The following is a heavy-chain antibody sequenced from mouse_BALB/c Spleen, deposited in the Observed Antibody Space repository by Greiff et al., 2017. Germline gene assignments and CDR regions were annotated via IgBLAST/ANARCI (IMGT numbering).Heavy chain of an antibody. V-gene: IGHV5-17*02. CDR1: GFTFSSFG. Sequence: EVMLVESGGGLVQPGGSRTLSCAASGFTFSSFGMHWVRQAPEKGLEWVAYISSGSSTIYYADTVKGRFTISRDNPKNTLFLQMTSLRSEDTAMYYCAGFRGFAYWGQGTLVTVSA. CDR3: AGFRGFAY. CDR2: ISSGSSTI. J-gene: IGHJ3*01.